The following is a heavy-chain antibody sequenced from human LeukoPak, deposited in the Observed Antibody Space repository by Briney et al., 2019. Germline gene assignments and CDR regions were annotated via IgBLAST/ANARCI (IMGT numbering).Heavy chain of an antibody. V-gene: IGHV3-15*01. Sequence: GGSLRLSCAASGFTFNDAWMNWVRQGSGKGLEWVGRIKSKTDGGTTDYAAPVKGRFTISRDDSKNILYLQMNSLKIEDTAVYYCSTGRLDYWGRGILVTVSS. CDR3: STGRLDY. J-gene: IGHJ4*02. CDR1: GFTFNDAW. CDR2: IKSKTDGGTT.